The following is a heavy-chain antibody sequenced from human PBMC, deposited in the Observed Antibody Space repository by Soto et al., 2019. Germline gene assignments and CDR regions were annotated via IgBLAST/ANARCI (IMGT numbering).Heavy chain of an antibody. D-gene: IGHD3-22*01. CDR3: ASRFTSFNTMIEPQGWFDP. J-gene: IGHJ5*02. V-gene: IGHV1-69*13. CDR2: IIPIFGTA. CDR1: GGTFSSYA. Sequence: SVKFSCKAPGGTFSSYAISWVRQAPGQGLEWMGGIIPIFGTANYAQKFQGRVTITADEPTSTAYMELSSLRSEDTAVYYCASRFTSFNTMIEPQGWFDPWGQGTLVTVSS.